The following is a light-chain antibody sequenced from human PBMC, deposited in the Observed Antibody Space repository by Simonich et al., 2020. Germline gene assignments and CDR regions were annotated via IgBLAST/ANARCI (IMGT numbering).Light chain of an antibody. CDR3: QQYYSTPYT. CDR2: WAS. V-gene: IGKV4-1*01. Sequence: IVMTQSPDSLAVSLGERATINCKSSQSVLYSSNNKNYLAWYPQNPGQPPKLLIYWASTRESGVPDRFSGSGSGTDFTLTISSLQAEDVAVYYCQQYYSTPYTFGQGTKLEIK. CDR1: QSVLYSSNNKNY. J-gene: IGKJ2*01.